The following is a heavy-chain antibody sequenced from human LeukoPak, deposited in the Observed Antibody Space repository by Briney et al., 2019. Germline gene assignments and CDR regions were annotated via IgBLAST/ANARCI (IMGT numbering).Heavy chain of an antibody. V-gene: IGHV3-15*01. J-gene: IGHJ4*02. D-gene: IGHD5-12*01. CDR2: IKSKTDGGTT. CDR1: GFAFSNAW. Sequence: GGSLRLSCAVSGFAFSNAWMSWVRQAPGKGLEWVGRIKSKTDGGTTDYAAPVKGRFTISRDDSTNTLCLQVNSLKTEDTAVYYCTTSSAYDHLFDYWGQGTLVTVSS. CDR3: TTSSAYDHLFDY.